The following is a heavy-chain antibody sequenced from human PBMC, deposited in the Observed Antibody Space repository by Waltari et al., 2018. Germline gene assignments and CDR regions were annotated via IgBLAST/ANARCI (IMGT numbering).Heavy chain of an antibody. CDR3: ARSSAGYFDY. J-gene: IGHJ4*02. V-gene: IGHV3-30-3*01. CDR1: GFTFGSYA. Sequence: QVQLVESGGGVVQPGRSLRLSCAASGFTFGSYAMLWVRQAPGKGLEWVAVISYDGSNKYYADSVKGRFTISRDNSKNTLYLQMNSLRAEDTAVYYCARSSAGYFDYWGQGTLVTVSS. CDR2: ISYDGSNK. D-gene: IGHD3-10*01.